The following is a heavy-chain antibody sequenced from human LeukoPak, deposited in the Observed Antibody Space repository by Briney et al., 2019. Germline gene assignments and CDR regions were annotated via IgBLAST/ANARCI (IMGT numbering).Heavy chain of an antibody. CDR1: GFIFSNYA. J-gene: IGHJ4*02. Sequence: PGVSLRLSCAASGFIFSNYAMYWARQAPGKGLEWFSAISGRSDNTYYADSVKGRLTLSRDSSKNTLYLQMNSLRADDTAVYYCAKWGDYDVLTGYYVSDFWGQGTLVTVSS. V-gene: IGHV3-23*01. CDR3: AKWGDYDVLTGYYVSDF. CDR2: ISGRSDNT. D-gene: IGHD3-9*01.